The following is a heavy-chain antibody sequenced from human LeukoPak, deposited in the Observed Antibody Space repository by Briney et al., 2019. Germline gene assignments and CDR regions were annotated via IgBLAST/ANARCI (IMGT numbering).Heavy chain of an antibody. CDR1: GSTLSRYG. Sequence: GGPLRLSFSASGSTLSRYGIHCVRQAPGKRLEWVAFIRSDGTNKDYADSLKGRFIISRDNSKNTLYLQMNSLRTEDTAVYFCAGRPSESDWGAFAYWAQGTLVTVSS. D-gene: IGHD3-16*01. J-gene: IGHJ4*02. CDR3: AGRPSESDWGAFAY. CDR2: IRSDGTNK. V-gene: IGHV3-30*02.